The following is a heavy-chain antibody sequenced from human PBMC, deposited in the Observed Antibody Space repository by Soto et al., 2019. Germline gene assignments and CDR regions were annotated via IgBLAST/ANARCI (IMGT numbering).Heavy chain of an antibody. CDR3: ARVPDLYTSIRHDAFDI. Sequence: SETLSLTWTVSGGSLSSDYWSWIGQPPGKGREWIGYVYYSGSTNYTPYLQSRVTISVDTSTNPSSLKLSSVTAADTAVYYCARVPDLYTSIRHDAFDIWGQGTMVTVSS. CDR1: GGSLSSDY. J-gene: IGHJ3*02. V-gene: IGHV4-59*01. CDR2: VYYSGST. D-gene: IGHD2-2*02.